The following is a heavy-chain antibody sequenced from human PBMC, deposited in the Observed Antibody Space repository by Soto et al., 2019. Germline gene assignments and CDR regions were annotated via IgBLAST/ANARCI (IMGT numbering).Heavy chain of an antibody. CDR2: IWYDGSNK. CDR1: GFTFSSYG. CDR3: AREGSSWDFNRIDY. J-gene: IGHJ4*02. D-gene: IGHD6-13*01. V-gene: IGHV3-33*01. Sequence: GGSLRLSCAASGFTFSSYGMHWVRQAPGKGLEWVAVIWYDGSNKYYADSVKGRFTISRDNSKNTLYLQMNSLRAEDTAVYYCAREGSSWDFNRIDYWGQGTLVTVSS.